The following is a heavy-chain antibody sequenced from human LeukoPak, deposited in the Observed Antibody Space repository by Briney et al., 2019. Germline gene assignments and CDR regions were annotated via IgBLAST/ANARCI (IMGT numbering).Heavy chain of an antibody. CDR1: GGAISGFY. V-gene: IGHV4-59*01. J-gene: IGHJ5*02. Sequence: SETLSLTCTVSGGAISGFYWSWIRQPPGKGLEWIGYIYYTGTTNYSPSLKSRVTISVDTSKNHFSPRLSSVSAADTAVYYCARGGLWFGLDRWAQGTLVTVSS. D-gene: IGHD3-10*01. CDR3: ARGGLWFGLDR. CDR2: IYYTGTT.